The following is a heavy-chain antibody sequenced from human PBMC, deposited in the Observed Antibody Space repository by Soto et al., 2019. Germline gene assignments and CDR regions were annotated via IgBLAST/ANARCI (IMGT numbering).Heavy chain of an antibody. CDR1: GGSISRSVYY. V-gene: IGHV4-31*03. J-gene: IGHJ4*02. CDR3: ARGLTTLYYFDS. Sequence: QVQLQESGPGLVKSSQTLSLTCSVSGGSISRSVYYWTWLRQHPGKGLEGIGHIYYAGSTYSNPSPTSRLSMSLGTSKNQFSLKLSSVTAADTAVYYCARGLTTLYYFDSWGQGTLVSVSS. D-gene: IGHD1-1*01. CDR2: IYYAGST.